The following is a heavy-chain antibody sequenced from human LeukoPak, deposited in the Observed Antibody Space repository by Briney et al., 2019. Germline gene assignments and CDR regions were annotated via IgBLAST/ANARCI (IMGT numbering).Heavy chain of an antibody. CDR2: IIPIFGTA. V-gene: IGHV1-69*05. D-gene: IGHD4-17*01. CDR3: ATAPHGYGDYVRAFDI. CDR1: GGTFSSYA. J-gene: IGHJ3*02. Sequence: GASVKVSCKASGGTFSSYAISWVRQAPGQGLEWMGGIIPIFGTANYAQKFQGRVTITTDESTSTAYMELSSLRSEDTAVYYCATAPHGYGDYVRAFDIWGQGTMVTVSS.